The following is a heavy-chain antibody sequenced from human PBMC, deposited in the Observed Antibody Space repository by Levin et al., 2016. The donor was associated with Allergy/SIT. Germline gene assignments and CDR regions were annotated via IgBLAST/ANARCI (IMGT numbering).Heavy chain of an antibody. CDR3: ARGGWRDYYNGLDV. Sequence: GESLKISCATSGFTFSDYYMSWLRQAPGKGLEWISSISHSGTWTTSADSVKGRVTVSRDNAKNSLSLQMNSLRAEDTAVYYCARGGWRDYYNGLDVWGQGTTVTVSS. V-gene: IGHV3-11*06. CDR1: GFTFSDYY. J-gene: IGHJ6*02. CDR2: ISHSGTWT. D-gene: IGHD3-3*01.